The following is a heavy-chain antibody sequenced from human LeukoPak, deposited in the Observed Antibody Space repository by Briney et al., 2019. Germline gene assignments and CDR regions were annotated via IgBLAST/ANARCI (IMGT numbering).Heavy chain of an antibody. CDR1: GGSISSYY. D-gene: IGHD6-19*01. V-gene: IGHV4-4*07. Sequence: PSETLSLTCTVSGGSISSYYWSWLRQPPGNGLEWIVRTYTSESTNYNNSLKSRVTMTVDTSKNQFSLQLSLMTAAATAVYYWVRVGSSGWFDYWGQGTLVTVYS. CDR3: VRVGSSGWFDY. CDR2: TYTSEST. J-gene: IGHJ4*02.